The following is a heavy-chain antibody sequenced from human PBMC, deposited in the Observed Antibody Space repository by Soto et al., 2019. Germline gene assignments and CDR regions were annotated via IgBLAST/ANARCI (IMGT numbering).Heavy chain of an antibody. J-gene: IGHJ4*02. D-gene: IGHD5-18*01. Sequence: QVHLQESGPGLVKPSQTLSLTCTVSGGSISSGGYYWTWIRQYPGKGLEWIGYIYYSGSTFYNPSLKSRVSISVDTSKYQFSLNLSSVTAADTAVYYCARGLSVTLFDYWGQGTLVTVSS. CDR1: GGSISSGGYY. CDR2: IYYSGST. V-gene: IGHV4-31*03. CDR3: ARGLSVTLFDY.